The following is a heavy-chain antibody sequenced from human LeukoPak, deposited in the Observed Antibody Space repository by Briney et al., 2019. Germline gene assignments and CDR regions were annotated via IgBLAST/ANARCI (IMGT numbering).Heavy chain of an antibody. V-gene: IGHV3-30-3*01. CDR1: GFTFSDYT. CDR3: ARVAVSGPTGWFDS. D-gene: IGHD2-8*02. CDR2: ISYDGSNK. J-gene: IGHJ5*01. Sequence: PGGSLRLSCAASGFTFSDYTMHWVRQAPGKGLEWVAVISYDGSNKYYADSVKGRFTISRDNVDNVVYLQMNSLGAEDTAVYYCARVAVSGPTGWFDSWGQGTLVIVSS.